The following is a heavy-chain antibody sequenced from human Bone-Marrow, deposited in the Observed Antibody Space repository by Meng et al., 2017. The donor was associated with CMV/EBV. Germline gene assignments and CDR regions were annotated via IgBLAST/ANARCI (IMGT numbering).Heavy chain of an antibody. CDR1: GYTFTSYD. V-gene: IGHV1-8*01. CDR2: MNPNSGNT. J-gene: IGHJ6*02. Sequence: SVNVYCKASGYTFTSYDINWVRQATGQGLEWMGWMNPNSGNTGYAQKFQGRVTMTRNTSISTAYMELSSLRSEDTAVYYCARDPVEYCSSTSCYIYYYYGMDVWGQATTLTVSS. D-gene: IGHD2-2*02. CDR3: ARDPVEYCSSTSCYIYYYYGMDV.